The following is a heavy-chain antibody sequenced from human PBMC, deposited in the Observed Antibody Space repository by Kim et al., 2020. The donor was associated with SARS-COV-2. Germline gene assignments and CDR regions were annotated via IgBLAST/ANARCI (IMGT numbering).Heavy chain of an antibody. J-gene: IGHJ4*02. CDR3: ARGVGYYGSGSPAFDY. V-gene: IGHV4-34*01. D-gene: IGHD3-10*01. Sequence: SLKSRVTISVDTSKNQFSLKLSSVTAADTAVYYCARGVGYYGSGSPAFDYWGQGTLVTVSS.